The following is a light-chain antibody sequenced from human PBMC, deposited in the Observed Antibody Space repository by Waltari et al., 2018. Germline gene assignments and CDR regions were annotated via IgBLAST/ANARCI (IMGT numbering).Light chain of an antibody. CDR2: ENG. CDR3: QSCDNNNVI. V-gene: IGLV6-57*02. J-gene: IGLJ2*01. Sequence: FMLTQPHSVPESPGKTITLSCTGTGGSIASQDVRRYQQRPGSAPIILLFENGQRPSGVPDRFSGSTDSSSNSASLTISGLKTEDEADYYCQSCDNNNVIFGGGTKLTVL. CDR1: GGSIASQD.